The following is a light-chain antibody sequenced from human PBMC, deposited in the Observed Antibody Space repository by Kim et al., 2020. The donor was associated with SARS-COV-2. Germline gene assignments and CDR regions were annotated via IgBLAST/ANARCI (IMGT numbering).Light chain of an antibody. CDR3: LSYTGSNTLWV. Sequence: QSALTQPASVSGSPGQSITISCTGSSSDVGSYNYISWYQQHPGKVPKLIIYGVTSRPSGISNRFSGSKSGNTASLTISGLQADDEADYYCLSYTGSNTLWVFGGGTQLTVL. CDR2: GVT. J-gene: IGLJ3*02. V-gene: IGLV2-14*03. CDR1: SSDVGSYNY.